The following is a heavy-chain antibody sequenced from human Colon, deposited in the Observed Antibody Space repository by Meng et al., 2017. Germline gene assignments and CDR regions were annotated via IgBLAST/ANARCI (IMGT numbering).Heavy chain of an antibody. CDR3: TRGWMPE. CDR1: GFTFSGFS. J-gene: IGHJ4*01. D-gene: IGHD2-2*01. CDR2: ITGDSTYI. Sequence: EVQVVESGGGLVKPGESLRLSCAASGFTFSGFSLSWVRQAPGKGLEWVSSITGDSTYIYYADSVKGRFTVSGDNAKNSLYLQMNSLRTDDTAVYYCTRGWMPEWGQGTPVTVSS. V-gene: IGHV3-21*01.